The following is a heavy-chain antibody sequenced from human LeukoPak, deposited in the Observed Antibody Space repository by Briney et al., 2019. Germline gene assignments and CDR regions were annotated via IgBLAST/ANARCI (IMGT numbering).Heavy chain of an antibody. CDR3: ALTMVRGAIDFDY. V-gene: IGHV3-48*03. CDR1: GFTFSSYE. J-gene: IGHJ4*02. Sequence: GGSLRLSCAAYGFTFSSYEMNWVRQAPGKGLEWVSYISSSGSTIYYADSVKGRFTISRDNAKNSLYLQMNCLRAEDTAVYYCALTMVRGAIDFDYWGQGTLVTVSS. D-gene: IGHD3-10*01. CDR2: ISSSGSTI.